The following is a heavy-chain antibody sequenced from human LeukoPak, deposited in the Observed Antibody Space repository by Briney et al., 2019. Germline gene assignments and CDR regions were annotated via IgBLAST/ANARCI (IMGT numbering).Heavy chain of an antibody. CDR2: IYYSGTT. CDR1: GGSISSSSYY. Sequence: SETLSLTCTVSGGSISSSSYYWGWVRQPPGKGLEWIGSIYYSGTTYYNPSLKSRVTMSVDTSKNQFSLRLSSVTAADTAVYYCARLVDSSGYYFNWYLDLWGRGTLVTVSS. CDR3: ARLVDSSGYYFNWYLDL. J-gene: IGHJ2*01. V-gene: IGHV4-39*01. D-gene: IGHD3-22*01.